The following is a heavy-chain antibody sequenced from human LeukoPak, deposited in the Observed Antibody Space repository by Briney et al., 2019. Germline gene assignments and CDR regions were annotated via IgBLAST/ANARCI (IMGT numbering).Heavy chain of an antibody. CDR1: GFTFSSYA. V-gene: IGHV3-23*01. Sequence: SGGSLRLSCAASGFTFSSYAMSWVRQAPGKGLEWVSAISGSGGSTYYADSVKGRFTISRDNSKNTLYLQMNSLRAEDTAVYYCAESTVVAPVVYYYYYMDVWGKGTTVTVSS. CDR2: ISGSGGST. D-gene: IGHD4-23*01. J-gene: IGHJ6*03. CDR3: AESTVVAPVVYYYYYMDV.